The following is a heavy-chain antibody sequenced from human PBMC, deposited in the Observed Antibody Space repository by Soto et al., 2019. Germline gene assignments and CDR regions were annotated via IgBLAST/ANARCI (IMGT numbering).Heavy chain of an antibody. CDR3: ASPPGTFGGVIGYWYFDL. J-gene: IGHJ2*01. V-gene: IGHV1-69*06. D-gene: IGHD3-16*02. Sequence: SVKVSCKASVGTFSSYAISWVRQAPGQGLEWMGGIIPIFGTANYAQKFQGRVTITADKSTSTAYMELSSLRSEDTAVYYCASPPGTFGGVIGYWYFDLWGRGTLVTVSS. CDR1: VGTFSSYA. CDR2: IIPIFGTA.